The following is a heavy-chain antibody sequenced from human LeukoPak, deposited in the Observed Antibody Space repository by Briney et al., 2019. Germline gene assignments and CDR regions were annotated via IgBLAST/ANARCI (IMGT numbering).Heavy chain of an antibody. Sequence: GGSLRLSCAASGFTFSSYGMHWVRQAPGKGLEWVAVIWYDGSNKYYADSVKGRFTISRDNSKNTLYPQMNSLRAEDTAVYYCAGEYCSSTSCYGLAEGGTGGMDVWGKGTTVTVSS. CDR1: GFTFSSYG. CDR2: IWYDGSNK. CDR3: AGEYCSSTSCYGLAEGGTGGMDV. D-gene: IGHD2-2*01. V-gene: IGHV3-33*01. J-gene: IGHJ6*04.